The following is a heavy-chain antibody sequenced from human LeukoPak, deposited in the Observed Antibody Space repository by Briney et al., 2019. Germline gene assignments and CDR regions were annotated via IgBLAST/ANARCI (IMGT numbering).Heavy chain of an antibody. CDR2: IYSGGST. CDR3: AREEMATIFN. CDR1: GFTVSSNY. D-gene: IGHD5-24*01. V-gene: IGHV3-53*04. J-gene: IGHJ4*02. Sequence: SGGSLRLSCAASGFTVSSNYMSWVRQAPGKGLEWVSVIYSGGSTYYADSEKGRFTISRHNSKNTLYLQMNSLRAEDTAVYYCAREEMATIFNWGQGTLVTVSS.